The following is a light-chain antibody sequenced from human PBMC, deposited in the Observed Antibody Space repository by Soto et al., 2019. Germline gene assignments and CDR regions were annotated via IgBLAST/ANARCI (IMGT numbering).Light chain of an antibody. CDR1: QSFSTY. CDR3: QQYDNLPRT. V-gene: IGKV1-33*01. Sequence: IQMTQSPSTLPASVGDRVTITCRASQSFSTYLAWYQQKPGKAPKLLIYDASNLETGVPSRFSGSGSGTDFTFTISSLQPEDIATYYCQQYDNLPRTFGQGTKVDI. CDR2: DAS. J-gene: IGKJ1*01.